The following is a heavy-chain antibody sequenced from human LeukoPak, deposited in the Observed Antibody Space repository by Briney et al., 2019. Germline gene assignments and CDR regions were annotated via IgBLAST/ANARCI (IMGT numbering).Heavy chain of an antibody. V-gene: IGHV1-18*01. CDR2: ISAYNGNT. CDR1: GYTFTSYG. CDR3: ARDDVDYGDYPDAFDI. D-gene: IGHD4-17*01. J-gene: IGHJ3*02. Sequence: ASVKVSCKASGYTFTSYGISWVRQAPGQGLEWMGWISAYNGNTNYAQKLQGRVTMTTDTSTSTAYMELRSLRSDDTAVYHCARDDVDYGDYPDAFDIWGQGTMVTVSS.